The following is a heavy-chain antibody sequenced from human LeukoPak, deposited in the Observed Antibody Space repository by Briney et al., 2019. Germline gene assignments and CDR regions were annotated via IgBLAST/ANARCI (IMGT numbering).Heavy chain of an antibody. CDR1: GFTFNTYN. D-gene: IGHD6-19*01. J-gene: IGHJ5*02. V-gene: IGHV3-21*01. CDR3: ARADGWLVRGWFDP. CDR2: ISSSSSYI. Sequence: GGSLRLSCAASGFTFNTYNMNWVRQAPGKGLEWVSSISSSSSYIYYADSVKGRFTISRDNAKNSLYLQMNTLRAEDTAVYYCARADGWLVRGWFDPWGQGTLVTVSS.